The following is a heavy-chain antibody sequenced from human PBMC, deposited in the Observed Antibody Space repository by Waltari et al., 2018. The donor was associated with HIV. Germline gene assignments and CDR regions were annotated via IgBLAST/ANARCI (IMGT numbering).Heavy chain of an antibody. J-gene: IGHJ4*02. D-gene: IGHD2-2*01. CDR3: AQWRDSLGYYYQMYFFDF. Sequence: QVRLDQWGTNVLKPSETLTLTCAVYGESFNDHYWTWLRQPPGKGLEWIGAINHRGKRYYNPSLRRRLNISVDTSKNQFSLKLASLTAADTATYYCAQWRDSLGYYYQMYFFDFWSQGLLVAVSS. CDR1: GESFNDHY. CDR2: INHRGKR. V-gene: IGHV4-34*01.